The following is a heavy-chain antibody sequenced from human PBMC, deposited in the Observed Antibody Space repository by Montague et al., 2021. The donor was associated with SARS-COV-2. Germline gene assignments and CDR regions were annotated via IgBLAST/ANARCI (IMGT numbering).Heavy chain of an antibody. Sequence: SETRSLTCTVAGGSISSDYWTWIRQPPGKGLEWIGFVYYGGNTXXXPSXRGRVTISVDTSSNHFSLTLSSVTAADTAIYYCARHYDHSSRVDSWGQGTLVTVSS. D-gene: IGHD3-16*01. V-gene: IGHV4-59*08. CDR2: VYYGGNT. CDR1: GGSISSDY. CDR3: ARHYDHSSRVDS. J-gene: IGHJ4*02.